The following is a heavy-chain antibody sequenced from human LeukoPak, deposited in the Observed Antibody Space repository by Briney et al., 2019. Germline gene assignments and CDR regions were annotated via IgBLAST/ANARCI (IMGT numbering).Heavy chain of an antibody. CDR1: GFTVSSNY. CDR2: IYSGGST. V-gene: IGHV3-66*01. CDR3: ASTQVPGAFDI. Sequence: GGSLRLSCAASGFTVSSNYMSWVRQAPGKGVEWVSVIYSGGSTYYSDSVKGRFTISIDNSKNPLYLQMNSLRAEDTAVYYCASTQVPGAFDIWGQGTMVTVSS. J-gene: IGHJ3*02.